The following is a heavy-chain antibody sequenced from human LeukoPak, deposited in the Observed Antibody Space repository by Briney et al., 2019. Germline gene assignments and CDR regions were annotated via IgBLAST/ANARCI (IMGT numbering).Heavy chain of an antibody. V-gene: IGHV4-39*01. CDR1: GGSISSSNYY. CDR2: IYYSGST. Sequence: PSETLSLTCTVSGGSISSSNYYWGWIRQPPGKGLEWIGSIYYSGSTYYTPSLKSRVTISVDTSKNQFSLKLSSVTAADTAVYYCARGGAGYYYGSGSLYYMDVWGKGTTVTISS. J-gene: IGHJ6*03. CDR3: ARGGAGYYYGSGSLYYMDV. D-gene: IGHD3-10*01.